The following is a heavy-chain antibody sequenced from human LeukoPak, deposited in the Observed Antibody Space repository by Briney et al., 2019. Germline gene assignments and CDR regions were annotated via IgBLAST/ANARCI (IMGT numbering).Heavy chain of an antibody. CDR2: IWYDGSNK. CDR1: GFTFSSYV. J-gene: IGHJ4*02. D-gene: IGHD6-13*01. V-gene: IGHV3-33*01. CDR3: ARAFAGRQQLVPFDY. Sequence: GGSLRLSCAASGFTFSSYVMHCVRQAPGKGLEWVAVIWYDGSNKYYADSVKGRFTISRDNSKNTLYLQMNSLRAEDTAVYYCARAFAGRQQLVPFDYWGQGTLVTVSS.